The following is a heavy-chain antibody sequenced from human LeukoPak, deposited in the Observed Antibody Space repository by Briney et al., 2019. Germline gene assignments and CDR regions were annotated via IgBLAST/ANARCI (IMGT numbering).Heavy chain of an antibody. V-gene: IGHV1-2*04. CDR2: INPNSGGT. CDR3: ARGPFSHDYGGNLPFDY. D-gene: IGHD4-23*01. CDR1: GYTFTGYY. Sequence: HWASVKVSCKASGYTFTGYYMHWVRQAPGQGLEWMGWINPNSGGTNYAQKFQGWVTMTRDTSISTAYMELSRLRSDDTAVYYCARGPFSHDYGGNLPFDYWGQGTLVTVSS. J-gene: IGHJ4*02.